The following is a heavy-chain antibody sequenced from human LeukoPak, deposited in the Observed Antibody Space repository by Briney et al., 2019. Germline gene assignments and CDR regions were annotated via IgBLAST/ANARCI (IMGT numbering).Heavy chain of an antibody. D-gene: IGHD3-16*01. Sequence: SQTLSLTCTVSGGSISSGGYYWSWIRQHPGKGLEWIGYIYYSGSTYYNPSLKSRVTISVDTSKNQFSLKLSSVTAADTAVYYCARDKTGGEFDYWGQGTLVTVSS. CDR2: IYYSGST. CDR3: ARDKTGGEFDY. CDR1: GGSISSGGYY. V-gene: IGHV4-31*03. J-gene: IGHJ4*02.